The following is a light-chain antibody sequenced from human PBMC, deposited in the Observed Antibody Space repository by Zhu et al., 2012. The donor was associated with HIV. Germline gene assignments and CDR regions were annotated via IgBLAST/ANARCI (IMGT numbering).Light chain of an antibody. CDR2: KAS. J-gene: IGKJ2*01. CDR3: QQYYTPSYT. V-gene: IGKV1-5*03. Sequence: DIQMTQFPPILSASVGDRVTITCRASQSVNSWLAWYQQKPGEAPKVLIYKASTLESGVPSRFSGSGSGTEFTLTISSLQPGDFASYSCQQYYTPSYTFGQGTKLQIK. CDR1: QSVNSW.